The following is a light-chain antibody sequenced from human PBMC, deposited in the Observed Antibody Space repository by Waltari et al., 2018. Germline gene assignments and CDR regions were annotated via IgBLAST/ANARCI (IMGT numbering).Light chain of an antibody. CDR2: WTS. CDR3: QQYNTAPYT. J-gene: IGKJ2*01. V-gene: IGKV4-1*01. CDR1: QSVFHGFRKMNY. Sequence: DIVMTQSPDSLAVSLGERATINCKSSQSVFHGFRKMNYMAWDQLKSGQSPRLIVSWTSVREAGVPDRFSASGSGTDFTLTISSLQAEDVAVYYCQQYNTAPYTFGQGTRVEIK.